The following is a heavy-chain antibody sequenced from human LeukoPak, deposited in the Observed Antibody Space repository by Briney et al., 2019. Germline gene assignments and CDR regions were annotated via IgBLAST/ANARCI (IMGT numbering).Heavy chain of an antibody. CDR2: INPNSGAT. CDR3: ARIRKSNSWYDAFDI. CDR1: GYTFTAYF. J-gene: IGHJ3*02. V-gene: IGHV1-2*02. Sequence: GASVKVSCTASGYTFTAYFIHWVRQAPGQGLEWMGWINPNSGATTFAQKFQGRVTMTRDTSISTAYMDLSRLKSDDTAVYYCARIRKSNSWYDAFDIWGQGTMVTVPS. D-gene: IGHD6-13*01.